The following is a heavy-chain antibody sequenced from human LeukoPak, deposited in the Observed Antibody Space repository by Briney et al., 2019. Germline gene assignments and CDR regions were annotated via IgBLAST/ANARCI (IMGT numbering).Heavy chain of an antibody. D-gene: IGHD5/OR15-5a*01. Sequence: ASVKVSCRASGYXFTANNMHWVRQAPGQGPEWLGWVTPNSGATNIAQKFQDRVAMTTDTSISTAYMDLSRLRPDDTAVYFCARGLPGTSPGFDYWGQGTLVIASS. CDR2: VTPNSGAT. J-gene: IGHJ4*02. CDR1: GYXFTANN. V-gene: IGHV1-2*02. CDR3: ARGLPGTSPGFDY.